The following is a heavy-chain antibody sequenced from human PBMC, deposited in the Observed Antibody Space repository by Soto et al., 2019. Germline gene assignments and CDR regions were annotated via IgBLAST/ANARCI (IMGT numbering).Heavy chain of an antibody. CDR2: ISDDGDKK. CDR3: ARDRYSSSTLFGY. CDR1: GFTLTNYA. J-gene: IGHJ4*02. V-gene: IGHV3-30-3*01. D-gene: IGHD6-6*01. Sequence: QVQLVESGGGVVQPGRSLRLSCAASGFTLTNYAMHWVRQAPGKGLEWLAVISDDGDKKYYADSVKGRFTISRDNSNKTLYLQMNSLRPEDTAVYYCARDRYSSSTLFGYWGQGTLVTVSS.